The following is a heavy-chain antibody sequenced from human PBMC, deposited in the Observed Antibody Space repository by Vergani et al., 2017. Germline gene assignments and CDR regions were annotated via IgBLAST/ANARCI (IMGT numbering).Heavy chain of an antibody. CDR3: ARDLAGDYDILTGKGAFDY. CDR2: ISAYNGNT. CDR1: GYTFTSYG. D-gene: IGHD3-9*01. V-gene: IGHV1-18*01. Sequence: QVQLVQSGAEVKKPGASVKVSCKASGYTFTSYGISWVRQAPGQGLEWMGWISAYNGNTNYAQKLQGRVTMTTDTSTSTAYMELRSLRSDDTAVYYCARDLAGDYDILTGKGAFDYWGQGTLVTVSS. J-gene: IGHJ4*02.